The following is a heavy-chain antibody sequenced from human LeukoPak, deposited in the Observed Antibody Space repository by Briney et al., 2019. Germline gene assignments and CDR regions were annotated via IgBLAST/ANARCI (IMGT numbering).Heavy chain of an antibody. Sequence: PGGSLRLSCAAPGFTFSSYEMNWVRQAPGKGLEWVSYISSSGSTIYYADSLRGRFIISRDNAKNSLYLQMNSLRAEDTAVYYCAREGIIFGDSSGPYYMDVWGKGTTVTVSS. V-gene: IGHV3-48*03. J-gene: IGHJ6*03. CDR3: AREGIIFGDSSGPYYMDV. D-gene: IGHD3-22*01. CDR2: ISSSGSTI. CDR1: GFTFSSYE.